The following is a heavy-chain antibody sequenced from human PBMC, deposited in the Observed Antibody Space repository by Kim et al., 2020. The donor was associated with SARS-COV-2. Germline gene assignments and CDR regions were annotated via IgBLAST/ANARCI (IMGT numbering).Heavy chain of an antibody. CDR3: ARDPVAGTELALGFVDY. D-gene: IGHD6-19*01. V-gene: IGHV3-30-3*01. CDR2: ISYDGSNK. J-gene: IGHJ4*02. Sequence: GGSLRLSCAASGFTFSSYAMHWVRQAPGKGLEWVAVISYDGSNKYYADSVKGRFTISRDNSKNTLYLQMNSLRAEDTAVYYCARDPVAGTELALGFVDYWGQGTLVTVSS. CDR1: GFTFSSYA.